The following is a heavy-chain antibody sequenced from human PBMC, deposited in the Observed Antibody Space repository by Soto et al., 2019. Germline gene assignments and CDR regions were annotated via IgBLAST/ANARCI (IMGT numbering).Heavy chain of an antibody. CDR2: ISAYNGNT. Sequence: ASVKVSCTASGYTFTSYGSSWVRQAPGQGLEWMGWISAYNGNTNYAQKLQGRVTMTTDTSTSTAYMELRSLRSDDTAVYYCAIGGLGYCSGGSCPADAFDIWGQGTMVTVSS. D-gene: IGHD2-15*01. CDR3: AIGGLGYCSGGSCPADAFDI. J-gene: IGHJ3*02. V-gene: IGHV1-18*01. CDR1: GYTFTSYG.